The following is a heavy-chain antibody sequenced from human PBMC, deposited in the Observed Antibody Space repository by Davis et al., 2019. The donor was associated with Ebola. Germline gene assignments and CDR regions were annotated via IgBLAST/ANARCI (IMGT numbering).Heavy chain of an antibody. Sequence: SETLSLTCTVSGGSISSYYWSWIRQPPGKGLEWIGYIYYSGSTNYNPSLKSRVTISVDTSKNQFSLKLSSVTAADTAVYYCARVRFFYYGMDVWGQGTTVTVSS. D-gene: IGHD3-3*01. V-gene: IGHV4-59*12. CDR1: GGSISSYY. CDR2: IYYSGST. J-gene: IGHJ6*02. CDR3: ARVRFFYYGMDV.